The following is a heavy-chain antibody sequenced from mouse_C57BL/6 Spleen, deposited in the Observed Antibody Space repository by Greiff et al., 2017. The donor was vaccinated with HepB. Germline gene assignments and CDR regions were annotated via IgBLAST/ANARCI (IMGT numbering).Heavy chain of an antibody. CDR3: ERDPHYYGSSYSAMDY. V-gene: IGHV3-6*01. D-gene: IGHD1-1*01. Sequence: EVQLVESGPGLVKPSQSLSLTCSVTGYSITSGYYWNWIRQFPGNKLEWMGYISYDGSNNYNPSLKNRISITRDTSKNQFFLKLNSVTTEDTATYYCERDPHYYGSSYSAMDYWGQGTSVTVSS. CDR1: GYSITSGYY. CDR2: ISYDGSN. J-gene: IGHJ4*01.